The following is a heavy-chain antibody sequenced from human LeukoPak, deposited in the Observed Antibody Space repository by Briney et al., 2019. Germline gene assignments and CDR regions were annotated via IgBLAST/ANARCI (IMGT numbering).Heavy chain of an antibody. J-gene: IGHJ4*02. Sequence: GGSLRLSCAASGFTFSDYYMSWIRQAPGKGLEWVSYISSSGSTIYYADSVKGRFTISRDNSKNTLYLQMNSLRAEDTAVYYCAKGKGHSGSYPFDYWGQGTLVTVSS. V-gene: IGHV3-11*01. CDR1: GFTFSDYY. CDR3: AKGKGHSGSYPFDY. D-gene: IGHD1-26*01. CDR2: ISSSGSTI.